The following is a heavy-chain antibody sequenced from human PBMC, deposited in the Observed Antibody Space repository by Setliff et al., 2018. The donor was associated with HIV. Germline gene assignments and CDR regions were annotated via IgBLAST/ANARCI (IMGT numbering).Heavy chain of an antibody. Sequence: SETLSLTCTVSGGSISSSSYYLGWIRQPPGKGLEWIGTIYSSGSTYYNPSLKSRATISVDTSKKQFSLNLSSVTATDTAVYYCARPRLGGTPIDRDAFDIWDQGTMVTVSS. CDR2: IYSSGST. CDR1: GGSISSSSYY. D-gene: IGHD1-1*01. V-gene: IGHV4-39*01. J-gene: IGHJ3*02. CDR3: ARPRLGGTPIDRDAFDI.